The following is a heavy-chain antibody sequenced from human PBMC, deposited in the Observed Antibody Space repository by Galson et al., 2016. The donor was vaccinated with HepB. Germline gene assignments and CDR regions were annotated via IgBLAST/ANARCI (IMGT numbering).Heavy chain of an antibody. Sequence: SLRLSCAASEFSLSDFGMHWVRQAPGKGLEWVAVISYEGSKKDYADSVKGRFSISRDTSSNTISLQMNSLGAEDRASYYCAKPPAKWLVGEANAFDMWGRGTLVTVSS. CDR3: AKPPAKWLVGEANAFDM. D-gene: IGHD6-19*01. J-gene: IGHJ3*02. V-gene: IGHV3-30*18. CDR1: EFSLSDFG. CDR2: ISYEGSKK.